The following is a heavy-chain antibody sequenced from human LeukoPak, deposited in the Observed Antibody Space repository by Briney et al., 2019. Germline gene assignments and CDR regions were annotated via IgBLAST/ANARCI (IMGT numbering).Heavy chain of an antibody. V-gene: IGHV3-66*01. D-gene: IGHD3-10*01. CDR1: GFSVSTFY. J-gene: IGHJ4*02. CDR3: ARSGPSVLWSKSFDY. CDR2: LYTAGPT. Sequence: GGSLRLSCAASGFSVSTFYMSWVRQAPGKGLEWVSVLYTAGPTYYADSVQGRFTIPRDNSKNTLFLQMDNLRADDTATYYCARSGPSVLWSKSFDYWGQGALVTVSS.